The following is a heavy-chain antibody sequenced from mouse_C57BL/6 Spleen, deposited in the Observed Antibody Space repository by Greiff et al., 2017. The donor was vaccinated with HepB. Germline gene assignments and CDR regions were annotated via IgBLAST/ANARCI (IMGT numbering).Heavy chain of an antibody. D-gene: IGHD2-4*01. CDR3: ARGVWDTYDYDGWFAY. Sequence: EVQLVESGPELVKPGASVKISCKASGYSFTDYNMNWVKQSNGKSLEWIGVINPNYGTTSYNQKFKGKATLTVDQSSSTAYMQLNSLTSEDSAVYYCARGVWDTYDYDGWFAYWGQGTLVTVSA. J-gene: IGHJ3*01. CDR1: GYSFTDYN. CDR2: INPNYGTT. V-gene: IGHV1-39*01.